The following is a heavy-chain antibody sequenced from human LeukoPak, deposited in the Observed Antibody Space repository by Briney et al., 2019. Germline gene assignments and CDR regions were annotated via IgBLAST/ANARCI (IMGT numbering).Heavy chain of an antibody. CDR3: ARVTYDFWSGYPPTGYYYYYMDV. Sequence: SETLSLTCAVYGGSFSDYYWSWIRQPPGKGLEWIGYIYYSGSTNYNPSLKSRVTISVDTSKNQFSLKLSSVTAADTAVYYCARVTYDFWSGYPPTGYYYYYMDVWGKGTTVTVSS. J-gene: IGHJ6*03. CDR2: IYYSGST. CDR1: GGSFSDYY. D-gene: IGHD3-3*01. V-gene: IGHV4-59*01.